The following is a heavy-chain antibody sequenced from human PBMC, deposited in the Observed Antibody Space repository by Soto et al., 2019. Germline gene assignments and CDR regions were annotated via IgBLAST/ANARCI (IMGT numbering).Heavy chain of an antibody. J-gene: IGHJ6*02. CDR1: GGSFSGYY. V-gene: IGHV4-34*01. CDR2: INHSGST. Sequence: SETLSLTCAVYGGSFSGYYWSWIRQPPGKGLEWIGEINHSGSTNYNPSLKSRVTISVDTSKNQFSLKLSSVTAADTAVYYCARGPREEVTATIYYYYGMDVWGQGTTVTVSS. CDR3: ARGPREEVTATIYYYYGMDV. D-gene: IGHD2-21*02.